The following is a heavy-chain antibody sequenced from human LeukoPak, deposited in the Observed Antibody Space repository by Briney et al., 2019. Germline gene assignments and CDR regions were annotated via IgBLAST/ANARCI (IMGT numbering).Heavy chain of an antibody. CDR3: TREALSGMYYFDY. V-gene: IGHV1-46*01. Sequence: ASVKVSCKASGYTFINCDIHWVRQAPGQGLEWMGKINPSAGSTGYAQKFQGRVTMTRDMSTSTVYMELSSLRSEDTAVYYCTREALSGMYYFDYWGQGTLVTVSS. CDR1: GYTFINCD. CDR2: INPSAGST. D-gene: IGHD1-26*01. J-gene: IGHJ4*02.